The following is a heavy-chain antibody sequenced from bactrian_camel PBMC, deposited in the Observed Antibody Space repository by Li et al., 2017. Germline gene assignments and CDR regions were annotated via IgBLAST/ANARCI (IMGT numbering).Heavy chain of an antibody. D-gene: IGHD2*01. Sequence: HVQLVESGGGSVQTGGSLNLSCAVSGNGGSNVCMGWFRQVPGKTEREGVAHIDDGGNTRYSDSVRGRFTISQDNSKNTLFLQMNVLRPEDTAMYYCAARKVARGSHFSLGRAPALRRDEYNFWGQGTQVTVS. J-gene: IGHJ4*01. CDR2: IDDGGNT. CDR3: AARKVARGSHFSLGRAPALRRDEYNF. CDR1: GNGGSNVC. V-gene: IGHV3S53*01.